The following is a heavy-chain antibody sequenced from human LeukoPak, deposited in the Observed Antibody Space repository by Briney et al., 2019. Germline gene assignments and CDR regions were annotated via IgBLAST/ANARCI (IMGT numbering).Heavy chain of an antibody. V-gene: IGHV1-8*01. Sequence: ASVTVSFKASGYTFTSYDINWVRQATGQGREWMGWMNPNSGNTGYTQKFQGRVTMTRNTSISTAYMELSSLRSEDTAVYYCARGRESTAAADPEDGAFDIWGQGTMVTVSS. J-gene: IGHJ3*02. CDR3: ARGRESTAAADPEDGAFDI. CDR2: MNPNSGNT. CDR1: GYTFTSYD. D-gene: IGHD6-13*01.